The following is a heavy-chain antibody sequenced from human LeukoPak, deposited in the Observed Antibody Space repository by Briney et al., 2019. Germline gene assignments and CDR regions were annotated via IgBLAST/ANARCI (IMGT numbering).Heavy chain of an antibody. V-gene: IGHV1-18*01. CDR3: AREIRIFPEASVPAAPTIYYFDY. CDR2: ISAYNGNT. D-gene: IGHD2-2*01. Sequence: ASVKVSCKASGYTFTSYGISWVRQAPGQGLEWMGWISAYNGNTNYAQKLQGRVTMTTDTSTSTAYMELSSLRSEDTAVYYCAREIRIFPEASVPAAPTIYYFDYWGQGTLVTVSS. CDR1: GYTFTSYG. J-gene: IGHJ4*02.